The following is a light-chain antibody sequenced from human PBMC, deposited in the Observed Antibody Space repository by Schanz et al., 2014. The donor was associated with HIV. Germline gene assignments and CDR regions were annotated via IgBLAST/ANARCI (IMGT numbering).Light chain of an antibody. CDR3: NSYSHSNTYV. CDR1: SSDVGGYNF. CDR2: DVS. J-gene: IGLJ1*01. Sequence: QSALTQPASVSGSPGQSITISCTGTSSDVGGYNFVSWYQQHPGKAPKVIIYDVSVRPSGVSNRFSGYKSGNTASLTISGLQPEDEADYYCNSYSHSNTYVFGSGTKVTVL. V-gene: IGLV2-14*03.